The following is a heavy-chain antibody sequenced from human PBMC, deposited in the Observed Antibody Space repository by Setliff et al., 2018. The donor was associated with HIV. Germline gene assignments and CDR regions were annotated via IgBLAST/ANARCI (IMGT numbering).Heavy chain of an antibody. J-gene: IGHJ4*02. D-gene: IGHD6-13*01. CDR2: ISGSAGTT. V-gene: IGHV3-23*01. Sequence: GGSLRLSWAASGFTFSSYALSWVRQAPGKGREWVSGISGSAGTTYYADSVKGRFTISRDNSKNTLYLQMNSLRAEDTAVYYCAKDHATSSWFTALLDYWGQGALVTVSS. CDR3: AKDHATSSWFTALLDY. CDR1: GFTFSSYA.